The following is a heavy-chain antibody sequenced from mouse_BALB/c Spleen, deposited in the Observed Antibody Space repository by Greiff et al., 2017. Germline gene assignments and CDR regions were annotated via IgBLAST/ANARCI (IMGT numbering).Heavy chain of an antibody. CDR1: GYAFSSYW. D-gene: IGHD1-1*01. V-gene: IGHV1-80*01. CDR2: IYPGDGDT. Sequence: QVQLQQSGAELVRPGSSVKISCKASGYAFSSYWMNWVKQRPGQGLEWIGQIYPGDGDTNYNGKFKGKATLTADKSSSTAYMQLSSLTSEDSAVYFCAREDYYGSSYDYFDYWGQGTTLTVSS. J-gene: IGHJ2*01. CDR3: AREDYYGSSYDYFDY.